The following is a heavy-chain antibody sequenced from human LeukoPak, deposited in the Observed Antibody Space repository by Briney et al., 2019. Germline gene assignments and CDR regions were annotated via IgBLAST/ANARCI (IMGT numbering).Heavy chain of an antibody. Sequence: SQTLPLTCAVSGGSISSGGYSWSWIRQPPGKGLEWIGYIYHSGSTYYNPSLRSRVTISLDTSKKQFSLKLSSMTAADTAVYYCARCYGDSNWFDPWGQGTLVTVSS. D-gene: IGHD4-17*01. CDR2: IYHSGST. CDR1: GGSISSGGYS. V-gene: IGHV4-30-2*01. CDR3: ARCYGDSNWFDP. J-gene: IGHJ5*02.